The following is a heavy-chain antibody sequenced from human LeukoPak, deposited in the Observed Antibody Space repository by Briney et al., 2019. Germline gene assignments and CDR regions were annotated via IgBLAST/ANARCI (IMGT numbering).Heavy chain of an antibody. J-gene: IGHJ6*04. CDR2: SSTYNGNT. CDR3: ARGSYGDV. V-gene: IGHV1-18*04. Sequence: ASVKVSCKASGYTFTGYYMHWVRQAPGQGLEWMGWSSTYNGNTNYAQKLQGRVTMTTGTSTSTAYMELRSLRSDDTAVYYCARGSYGDVWGRGTTVTVSS. CDR1: GYTFTGYY. D-gene: IGHD4-17*01.